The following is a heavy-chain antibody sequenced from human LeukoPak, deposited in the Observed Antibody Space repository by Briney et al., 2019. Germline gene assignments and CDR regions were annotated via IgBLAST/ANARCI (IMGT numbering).Heavy chain of an antibody. D-gene: IGHD3-3*01. CDR2: IYVSGST. Sequence: PSQTLSLTCTVSGGSLSSGSDYWSWIRQSAGKGLEWIGRIYVSGSTNYNPSLKSRVTISVDTSKNQFSLKLSSVTAADTAVYYCARSGYSNFDYWGQGTLVTVSS. CDR3: ARSGYSNFDY. V-gene: IGHV4-61*02. CDR1: GGSLSSGSDY. J-gene: IGHJ4*02.